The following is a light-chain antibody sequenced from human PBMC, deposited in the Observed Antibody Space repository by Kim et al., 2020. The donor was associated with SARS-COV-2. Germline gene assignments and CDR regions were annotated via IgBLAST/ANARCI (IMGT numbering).Light chain of an antibody. CDR2: GKN. Sequence: SSELTQDPAVSVALGQTVRITCKGDSLRSYYASWYQQKPGQAPVLVIYGKNNRPSGIPDRFSGSSSGNTASLTITGAQAEDEADYYCNSRDSSGNDLVVFGGGTQLTVL. CDR1: SLRSYY. CDR3: NSRDSSGNDLVV. V-gene: IGLV3-19*01. J-gene: IGLJ2*01.